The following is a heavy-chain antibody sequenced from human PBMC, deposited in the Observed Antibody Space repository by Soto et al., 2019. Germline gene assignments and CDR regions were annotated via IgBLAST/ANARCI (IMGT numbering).Heavy chain of an antibody. CDR3: TGHYPGGRFGEPRNFDY. D-gene: IGHD3-10*01. V-gene: IGHV3-15*07. J-gene: IGHJ4*02. CDR2: IKSKTDGGTA. Sequence: GPLRLSCAASGFTFSNAWMNWVRQAPGKGLEWVGRIKSKTDGGTADYAAPVKGRFTISRDDSKNTLYLQMNSLKTEDTAVYYCTGHYPGGRFGEPRNFDYWGQGTLVTVSS. CDR1: GFTFSNAW.